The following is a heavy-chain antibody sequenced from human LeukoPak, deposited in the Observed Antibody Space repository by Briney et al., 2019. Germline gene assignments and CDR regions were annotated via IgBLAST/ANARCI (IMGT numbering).Heavy chain of an antibody. Sequence: SETLSLTCTVSGGSIGSYYWSWIRQPPGKGLEWIGYIFYSGSTNYNPSLKSRVTMSVDTSKNQFSLKLSSVTAADTAVYYCARDGEDYGDNWFDPWGQGTLVTVSS. D-gene: IGHD4-17*01. J-gene: IGHJ5*02. CDR1: GGSIGSYY. CDR2: IFYSGST. V-gene: IGHV4-59*01. CDR3: ARDGEDYGDNWFDP.